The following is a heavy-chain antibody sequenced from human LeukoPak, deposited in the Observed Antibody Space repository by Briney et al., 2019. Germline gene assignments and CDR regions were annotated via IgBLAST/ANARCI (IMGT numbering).Heavy chain of an antibody. Sequence: ASVKVSCMPSGDIFRNFGVSRVRQAPGQGPEWMGWISAYNGDTKYAQNFQDRVTMTTDTSTSTAYMELRSLRSDDTAVYYCARDGDYGDYFDYWGQGTLVTVSS. V-gene: IGHV1-18*01. CDR2: ISAYNGDT. CDR1: GDIFRNFG. J-gene: IGHJ4*02. D-gene: IGHD4-17*01. CDR3: ARDGDYGDYFDY.